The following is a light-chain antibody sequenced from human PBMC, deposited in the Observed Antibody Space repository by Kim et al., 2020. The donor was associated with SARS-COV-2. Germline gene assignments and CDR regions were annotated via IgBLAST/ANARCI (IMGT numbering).Light chain of an antibody. CDR3: QQYSSTLLT. J-gene: IGKJ4*01. CDR1: QSVLYSSNNKNY. CDR2: WAP. V-gene: IGKV4-1*01. Sequence: DIVMTQSPDSLAVSLGERATIHCKSSQSVLYSSNNKNYLAWYQQKPGQPPKLLIYWAPTRESGVPDRFSGSGSGTDFTLTISSLQAEDVAVYYCQQYSSTLLTFGGGTKVDIK.